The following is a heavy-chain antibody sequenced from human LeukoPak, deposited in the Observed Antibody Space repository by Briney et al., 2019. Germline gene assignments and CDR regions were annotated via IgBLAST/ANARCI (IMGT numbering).Heavy chain of an antibody. V-gene: IGHV3-48*04. CDR2: ISSSSSTI. J-gene: IGHJ3*02. Sequence: GGSLRLSCAASGFTFSSYSMNWVRQAPGKGLEWVSYISSSSSTIYYADSVKGRFTISRDNAKNSLYLQMNSLRAEDTAVYYCTRDPRVVVVAASGMKNAFDIWGQGTMVTVSS. D-gene: IGHD2-15*01. CDR3: TRDPRVVVVAASGMKNAFDI. CDR1: GFTFSSYS.